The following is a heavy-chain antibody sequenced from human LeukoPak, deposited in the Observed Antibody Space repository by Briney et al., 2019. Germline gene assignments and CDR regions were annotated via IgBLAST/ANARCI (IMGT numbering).Heavy chain of an antibody. V-gene: IGHV1-18*01. CDR3: ARDSEYYYDSSGYYPPLFDY. Sequence: ASVKVSCKASGYTFTSYGISWVRQAPGQGLEWMGWISAYNSNTNYAQKLQGRVTMTTDTSTSTAYMELRSLRSDDTAVYYCARDSEYYYDSSGYYPPLFDYWGQGTLVTVSS. J-gene: IGHJ4*02. CDR1: GYTFTSYG. CDR2: ISAYNSNT. D-gene: IGHD3-22*01.